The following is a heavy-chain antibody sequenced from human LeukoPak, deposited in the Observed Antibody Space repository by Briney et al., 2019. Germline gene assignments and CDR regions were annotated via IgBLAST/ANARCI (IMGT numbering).Heavy chain of an antibody. Sequence: SETLSLTCAVSGGSISSGGYSWSWIRQPPGKGLEWIGYIYHSGSTYYNPSLKSRVTISVDRSKNQFSLKLSSVTAADTAAYYCARGAISLGGLYDSSGPVVGEYFQHWGQGTLVTVSS. CDR3: ARGAISLGGLYDSSGPVVGEYFQH. CDR1: GGSISSGGYS. J-gene: IGHJ1*01. D-gene: IGHD3-22*01. CDR2: IYHSGST. V-gene: IGHV4-30-2*01.